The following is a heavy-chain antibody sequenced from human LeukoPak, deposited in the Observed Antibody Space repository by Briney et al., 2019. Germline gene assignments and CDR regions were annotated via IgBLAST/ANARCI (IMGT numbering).Heavy chain of an antibody. J-gene: IGHJ6*02. D-gene: IGHD3-10*01. CDR3: ARLTMVRGVLYGMDV. CDR1: GGSINSYY. Sequence: SETLSLTCTVSGGSINSYYWSWIRQPPGKGLEWIGYIYYSGSTNYNPSLKSRVTISVDTSKNQFSLKLSSVTAADTAVYYCARLTMVRGVLYGMDVWGQGTTVTVSS. CDR2: IYYSGST. V-gene: IGHV4-59*08.